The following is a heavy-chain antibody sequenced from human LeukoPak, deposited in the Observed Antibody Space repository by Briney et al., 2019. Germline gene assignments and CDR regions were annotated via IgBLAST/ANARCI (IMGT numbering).Heavy chain of an antibody. CDR1: GGSISSYY. CDR3: ARDNQYYYDSSGYETYYYYMDV. J-gene: IGHJ6*03. CDR2: IYTSGST. D-gene: IGHD3-22*01. V-gene: IGHV4-4*07. Sequence: SETLTLTCTVSGGSISSYYWSWIRQPAGKGLEWIGRIYTSGSTNYNPSLKSRVTISVDKSKTQFSLKLSSVTAADTAVYYCARDNQYYYDSSGYETYYYYMDVWGKGTTVTVSS.